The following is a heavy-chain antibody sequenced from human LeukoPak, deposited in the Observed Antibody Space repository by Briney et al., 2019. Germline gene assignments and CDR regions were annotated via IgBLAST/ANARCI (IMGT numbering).Heavy chain of an antibody. CDR1: GFTFSIYA. D-gene: IGHD3-22*01. V-gene: IGHV3-30-3*01. Sequence: GGSLRLSCAASGFTFSIYAMHWVRQAPGKGLEGVAVISYDASNKYYADSLKGRFTISRDNSKNTLYLQMNSLSAEDTAVYYWAGPHSPYVSSGYYRGAFDIWGQGTMVTVPS. CDR2: ISYDASNK. CDR3: AGPHSPYVSSGYYRGAFDI. J-gene: IGHJ3*02.